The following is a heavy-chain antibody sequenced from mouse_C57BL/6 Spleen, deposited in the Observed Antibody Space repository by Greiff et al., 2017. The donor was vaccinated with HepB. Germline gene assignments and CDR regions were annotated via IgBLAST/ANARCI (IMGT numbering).Heavy chain of an antibody. J-gene: IGHJ2*01. CDR3: AREWLRRYFDY. D-gene: IGHD2-2*01. CDR2: IYPGDGDT. CDR1: GNAFSSSW. V-gene: IGHV1-82*01. Sequence: QVQLQQSGPELVKPGASVKISCKASGNAFSSSWMNWVKQRPGKGLEWIGRIYPGDGDTNYNGKFKGKATLTADKSSSTAYMQLSSLTSEDSAVYFCAREWLRRYFDYWGQGTTLTVSS.